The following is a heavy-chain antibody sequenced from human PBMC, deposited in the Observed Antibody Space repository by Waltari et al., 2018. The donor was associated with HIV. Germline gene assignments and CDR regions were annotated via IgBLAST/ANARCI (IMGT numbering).Heavy chain of an antibody. V-gene: IGHV3-74*01. CDR3: ARGDYRIAIFGVVKDDYYGLDV. CDR2: INSDGSAA. Sequence: EVQLVESGGGLAQPGGSLRLSCMGSGFTFSRYGITWVSKARGKGLVWVSRINSDGSAASYADSVKGRFTIFRDNAKNTVYLQMNSLRADDTAVYYCARGDYRIAIFGVVKDDYYGLDVWGQGTTVIVSS. J-gene: IGHJ6*02. D-gene: IGHD3-3*01. CDR1: GFTFSRYG.